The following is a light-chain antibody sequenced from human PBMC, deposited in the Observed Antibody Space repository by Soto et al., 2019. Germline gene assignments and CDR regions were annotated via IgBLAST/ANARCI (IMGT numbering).Light chain of an antibody. CDR1: QSVRTK. CDR2: GAS. J-gene: IGKJ1*01. V-gene: IGKV3-15*01. CDR3: QQYNSWPPIT. Sequence: EIVMTQSPATLSVSPGEGTTLSCRASQSVRTKLAWYQQKAGQAPRLLIYGASTRATGVPDRFSGSGSGTEFTLTISSLQSEDFAVYYCQQYNSWPPITFGQGTKVDIK.